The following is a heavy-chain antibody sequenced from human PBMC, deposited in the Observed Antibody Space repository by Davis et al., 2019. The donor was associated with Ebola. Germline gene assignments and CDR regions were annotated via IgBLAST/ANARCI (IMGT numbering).Heavy chain of an antibody. J-gene: IGHJ4*02. D-gene: IGHD6-19*01. V-gene: IGHV3-33*06. CDR1: GFTFSSYG. CDR2: IWYDGSNK. CDR3: AKASRQWQQFDY. Sequence: GGSLRLSCAASGFTFSSYGMHWVRQAPGKGLEWVAVIWYDGSNKYYADSVKGRFTISRDNSKNTLYLQMNSLRAEDTAVYYCAKASRQWQQFDYWGQGTLVTVSS.